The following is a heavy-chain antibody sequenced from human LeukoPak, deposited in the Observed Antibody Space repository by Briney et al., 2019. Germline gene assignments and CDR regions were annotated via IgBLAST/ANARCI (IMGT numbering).Heavy chain of an antibody. CDR1: SVSFSTYW. CDR3: VGSRGWWGFDH. Sequence: GGTLSLSCAVSSVSFSTYWMHWVRHAPGKGLVWVSRINSNGSSTGYADSAKGRFTTSTENAKNTLYLLMTSLRADATALYYSVGSRGWWGFDHWGQGTLGT. J-gene: IGHJ4*02. CDR2: INSNGSST. V-gene: IGHV3-74*01. D-gene: IGHD6-19*01.